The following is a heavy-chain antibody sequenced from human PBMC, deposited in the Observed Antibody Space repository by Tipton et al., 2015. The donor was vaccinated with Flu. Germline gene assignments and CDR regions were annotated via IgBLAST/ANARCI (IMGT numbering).Heavy chain of an antibody. CDR3: ARAGSAYDFWSGYYTPSFDY. J-gene: IGHJ4*02. CDR1: DGSISSYY. Sequence: TLSLTCTVSDGSISSYYWSWIRQPPGKGLEWIGYIYYSGSTNYNPSLKSRVTISVDTSKNQFSLKLSSVTAADTAVYYCARAGSAYDFWSGYYTPSFDYWGQGTLVTVSS. CDR2: IYYSGST. V-gene: IGHV4-59*08. D-gene: IGHD3-3*01.